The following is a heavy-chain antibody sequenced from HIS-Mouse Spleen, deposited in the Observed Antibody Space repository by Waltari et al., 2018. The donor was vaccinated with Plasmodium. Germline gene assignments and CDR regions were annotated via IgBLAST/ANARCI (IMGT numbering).Heavy chain of an antibody. D-gene: IGHD1-26*01. J-gene: IGHJ4*02. V-gene: IGHV4-39*01. CDR3: ARRGGSYYYFDY. Sequence: QLQLQESGPGLVKPSETLSLTCTVPGGSISSSSYYWGWIRQPPGKGLEWIGSIYYSGSTYYNPSLKSLVTISVDTSKNQFSLKLSSVTAADTAVYYCARRGGSYYYFDYWGQGTLVTVSS. CDR1: GGSISSSSYY. CDR2: IYYSGST.